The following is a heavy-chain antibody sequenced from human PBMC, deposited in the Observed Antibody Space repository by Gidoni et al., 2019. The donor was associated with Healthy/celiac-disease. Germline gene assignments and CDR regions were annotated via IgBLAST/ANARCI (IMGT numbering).Heavy chain of an antibody. CDR1: GFTFGDSA. D-gene: IGHD5-12*01. Sequence: EVQLVESGGGLVQPGRSLRLSCTASGFTFGDSAMSWFRQAPGKGLEWVGFIRSKAYGGTTEYAASVKGRFTISRDDSKSIAYLQMNSLKTEDTAVYYCTRGRGRDGYNYGAFDIWGQGTMVTVSS. CDR3: TRGRGRDGYNYGAFDI. V-gene: IGHV3-49*03. J-gene: IGHJ3*02. CDR2: IRSKAYGGTT.